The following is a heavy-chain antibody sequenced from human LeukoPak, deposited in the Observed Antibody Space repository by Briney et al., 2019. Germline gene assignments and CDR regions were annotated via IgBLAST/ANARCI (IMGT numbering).Heavy chain of an antibody. CDR1: GFTFSSYA. D-gene: IGHD3-22*01. J-gene: IGHJ4*02. CDR3: AKRQYYYDSSGYIDY. V-gene: IGHV3-23*01. Sequence: PGGSLRLSCAASGFTFSSYAMSWARQAPGKGLEWVSAISGSGGSTYYADSVKGRFTISRDNSKNTLYLQMNSLRAEDTAVYYCAKRQYYYDSSGYIDYWGQGTLVTVSS. CDR2: ISGSGGST.